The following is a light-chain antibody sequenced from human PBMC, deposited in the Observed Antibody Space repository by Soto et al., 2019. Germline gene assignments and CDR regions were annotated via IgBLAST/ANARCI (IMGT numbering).Light chain of an antibody. J-gene: IGLJ2*01. CDR2: DVS. V-gene: IGLV2-14*01. CDR1: SSDIGGQNS. Sequence: QSVLTQPASASGSPGQSITISCTGTSSDIGGQNSVSWYQQHPGNAPKLMIFDVSNRPSGVSDRFPGSKSDNTASLTISGLQAEDEADYYCSSFTTSTTWVFGGGTKVTVL. CDR3: SSFTTSTTWV.